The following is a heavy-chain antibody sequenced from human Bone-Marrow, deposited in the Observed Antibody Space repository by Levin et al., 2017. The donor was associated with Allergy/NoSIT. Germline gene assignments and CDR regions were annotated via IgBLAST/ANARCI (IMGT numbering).Heavy chain of an antibody. CDR2: IDRNTKNT. CDR1: DFSFSSFG. Sequence: PGGSLRLSCSGSDFSFSSFGINWVRQTPGKGLEWVSWIDRNTKNTYYSDSVKGRFAISRDDGKSSLFLQMNSLRAEDTGVYFCAREGRAYSYGRAYYYGMDLWGQGTTVTVSS. V-gene: IGHV3-21*01. J-gene: IGHJ6*02. D-gene: IGHD5-18*01. CDR3: AREGRAYSYGRAYYYGMDL.